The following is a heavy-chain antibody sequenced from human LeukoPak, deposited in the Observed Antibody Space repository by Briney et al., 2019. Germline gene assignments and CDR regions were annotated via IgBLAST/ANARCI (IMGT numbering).Heavy chain of an antibody. Sequence: PGGSLRLSCAASRGFTFSTNWMYWVRQAPGKGLVWVSRVNSDGSSTAYADSVKGRFTISRDNVNNVLYLQMNSLRAEDTAVYYCVRNNWNSVFYGMDVWGQGTTVTVSS. CDR3: VRNNWNSVFYGMDV. CDR2: VNSDGSST. J-gene: IGHJ6*02. V-gene: IGHV3-74*01. D-gene: IGHD1-7*01. CDR1: RGFTFSTNW.